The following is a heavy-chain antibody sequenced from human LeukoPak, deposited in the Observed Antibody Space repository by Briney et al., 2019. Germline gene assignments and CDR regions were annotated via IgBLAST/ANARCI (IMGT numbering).Heavy chain of an antibody. CDR3: AKDWSRYGGNSNDAFDI. CDR2: ISGSGGST. V-gene: IGHV3-23*01. J-gene: IGHJ3*02. D-gene: IGHD4-23*01. Sequence: RLSCAASGFTFSSYAMSWVRQAPGKGLEWVSAISGSGGSTYYADSVKGGFTISRENSKNTLYLQMNSVRAEDTAVYYCAKDWSRYGGNSNDAFDIWGQGTMVTVSS. CDR1: GFTFSSYA.